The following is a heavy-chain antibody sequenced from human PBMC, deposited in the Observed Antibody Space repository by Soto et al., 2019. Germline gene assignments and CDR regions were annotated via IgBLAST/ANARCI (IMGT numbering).Heavy chain of an antibody. D-gene: IGHD6-19*01. CDR2: ITRSSSPI. CDR3: ARLYTSGWYYDH. CDR1: GFTFSDYS. Sequence: EVQLVESGGGLVQPGGSLRLSCAASGFTFSDYSMNWVRQAPGKGLEWISYITRSSSPIYYADSVKGRFTTSRDNGKNSLYLQMNSLRDEDTAVYYCARLYTSGWYYDHWGQGTLVTVTS. V-gene: IGHV3-48*02. J-gene: IGHJ4*02.